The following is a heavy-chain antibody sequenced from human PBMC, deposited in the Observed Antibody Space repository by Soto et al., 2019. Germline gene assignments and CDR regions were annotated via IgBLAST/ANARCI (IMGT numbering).Heavy chain of an antibody. D-gene: IGHD1-26*01. CDR1: GFTFSSYG. CDR2: ISYDGSNK. Sequence: GGSLRLSCAASGFTFSSYGMHWVRQAPGKGLEWVAVISYDGSNKYYADSVKGRFTISRDNSKNTLYLQMNSLRAEDTAVYYCAKWEVDYWGQGILVTVSS. V-gene: IGHV3-30*18. J-gene: IGHJ4*02. CDR3: AKWEVDY.